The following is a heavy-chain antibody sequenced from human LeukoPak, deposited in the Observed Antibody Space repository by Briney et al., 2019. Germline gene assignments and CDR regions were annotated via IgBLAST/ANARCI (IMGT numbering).Heavy chain of an antibody. Sequence: GGSLRLSCAASGFTFSSYAMSWVRQAPGKGLEWVAVISHDGGEKYSAASVKGRFTISRDNSKNTLYLQMNSLKVEDTAVYYCARRMSRISTSMDVWGQGTTVTVSS. CDR1: GFTFSSYA. CDR2: ISHDGGEK. V-gene: IGHV3-30*03. J-gene: IGHJ6*02. D-gene: IGHD3-3*01. CDR3: ARRMSRISTSMDV.